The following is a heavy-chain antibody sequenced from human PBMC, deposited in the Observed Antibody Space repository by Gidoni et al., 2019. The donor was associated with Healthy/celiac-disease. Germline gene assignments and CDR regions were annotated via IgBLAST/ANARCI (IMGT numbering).Heavy chain of an antibody. CDR2: ISYDGSNK. V-gene: IGHV3-30*18. CDR1: GFTFSRYG. J-gene: IGHJ4*02. D-gene: IGHD3-10*01. Sequence: QVQLVESVGGVVQPGRSLRLSCAASGFTFSRYGMHWVRQAPGKGLEWVAVISYDGSNKYYADSVKGRVTISRDNSKNTLYLQMNSLRAEDTAVYYCAKDEVVTMVQGVTEFDYWGQGTLVTVSS. CDR3: AKDEVVTMVQGVTEFDY.